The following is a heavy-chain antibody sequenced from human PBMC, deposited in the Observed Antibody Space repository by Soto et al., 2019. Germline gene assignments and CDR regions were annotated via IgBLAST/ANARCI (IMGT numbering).Heavy chain of an antibody. CDR2: ISYDGSNK. D-gene: IGHD6-13*01. CDR1: GFTFSSYA. V-gene: IGHV3-30-3*01. Sequence: GGSLRLSCAASGFTFSSYAMHWVRQAPGKGLEWVAVISYDGSNKYYADSVKGRFTISRDNSKNTLYLQMNSLRAEDTAVYYCARDDDSSSWNTALDYWGQGTLVTVSS. CDR3: ARDDDSSSWNTALDY. J-gene: IGHJ4*02.